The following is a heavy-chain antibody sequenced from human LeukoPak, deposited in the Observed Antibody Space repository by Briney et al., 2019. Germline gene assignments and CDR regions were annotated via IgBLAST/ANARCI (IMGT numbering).Heavy chain of an antibody. CDR1: GFTFSSYE. J-gene: IGHJ4*02. Sequence: PGGSLRLSCAASGFTFSSYEMNWVRQAPGKGLEWVSYISSSGSTIYYADSVKGRFTISRDNAKNSLYLQMNSLRAEDTALYYCARTSYYDSSGYLNWGQGTLVTVSS. D-gene: IGHD3-22*01. CDR2: ISSSGSTI. CDR3: ARTSYYDSSGYLN. V-gene: IGHV3-48*03.